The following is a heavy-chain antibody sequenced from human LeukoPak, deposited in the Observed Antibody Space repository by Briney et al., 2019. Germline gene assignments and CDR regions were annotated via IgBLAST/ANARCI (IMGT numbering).Heavy chain of an antibody. CDR3: ARDFGPSYGSGSYWGMDV. D-gene: IGHD3-10*01. Sequence: SETLSLTCTVSGGSISSYYWSWIRQPPGKGLEWIGYIYYSGSTNYNPSLKSRVTISVDTSKNQFSLKLSSVTAADTTVYYCARDFGPSYGSGSYWGMDVWGQGTTVTVSS. V-gene: IGHV4-59*01. CDR2: IYYSGST. CDR1: GGSISSYY. J-gene: IGHJ6*02.